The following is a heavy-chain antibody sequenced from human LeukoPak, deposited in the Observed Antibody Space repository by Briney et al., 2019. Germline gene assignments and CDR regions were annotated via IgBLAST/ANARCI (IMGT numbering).Heavy chain of an antibody. CDR2: IWPGDSDT. J-gene: IGHJ4*02. CDR3: ARLGYCRDGYCYSVDC. CDR1: GHSFSTSW. D-gene: IGHD2-15*01. Sequence: GESLKISCKGSGHSFSTSWIGWVRQMPGKGLEWMGIIWPGDSDTRYSPSFQGQVTISADKSISTAYLQWSSLKASDTAMYYCARLGYCRDGYCYSVDCWGQGTLVTVSS. V-gene: IGHV5-51*01.